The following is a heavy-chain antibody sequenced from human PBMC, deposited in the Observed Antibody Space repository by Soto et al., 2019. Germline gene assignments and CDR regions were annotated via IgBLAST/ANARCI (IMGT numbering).Heavy chain of an antibody. CDR2: ISGSGGST. D-gene: IGHD3-10*01. CDR1: GFTFSSYA. Sequence: PGGSLRLSCAASGFTFSSYAMSWVRQAPRKGLEWVSAISGSGGSTYYADSVKGRFTISRDNSKNTLYLQMNSLRAEDTAVYYCAKLGITMVRGVIDWFDPWGQGTLVTVSS. CDR3: AKLGITMVRGVIDWFDP. J-gene: IGHJ5*02. V-gene: IGHV3-23*01.